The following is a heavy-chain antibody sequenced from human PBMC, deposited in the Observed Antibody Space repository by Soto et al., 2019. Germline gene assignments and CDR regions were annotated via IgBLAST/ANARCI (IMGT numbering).Heavy chain of an antibody. CDR1: GFTFSSYW. J-gene: IGHJ6*02. Sequence: PGGSLRLSCAASGFTFSSYWMHWVRQAPGKGLVWVSRINSDGSSTSHADSVKGRFTISRDNAKNTLYLQMNSLRAEDTAVYYCARGYCTNGVCFYYYYGMDVWGQGTTVTVSS. V-gene: IGHV3-74*01. CDR2: INSDGSST. CDR3: ARGYCTNGVCFYYYYGMDV. D-gene: IGHD2-8*01.